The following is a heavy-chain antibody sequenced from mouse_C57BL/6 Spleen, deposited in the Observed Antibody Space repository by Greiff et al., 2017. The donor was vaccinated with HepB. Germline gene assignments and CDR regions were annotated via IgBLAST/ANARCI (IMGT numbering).Heavy chain of an antibody. V-gene: IGHV1-82*01. J-gene: IGHJ3*01. Sequence: VQLQQSGPELVKPGASVKISCKASGYAFSSSWMNWVKQRPGKGLEWIGRIYPGDGDTNYNGKFKGKATLTADTSSSTAYMQLSSLTSEDSAVYFCARDYDGYYLFAYWGQRTLVTVSA. CDR3: ARDYDGYYLFAY. CDR2: IYPGDGDT. D-gene: IGHD2-3*01. CDR1: GYAFSSSW.